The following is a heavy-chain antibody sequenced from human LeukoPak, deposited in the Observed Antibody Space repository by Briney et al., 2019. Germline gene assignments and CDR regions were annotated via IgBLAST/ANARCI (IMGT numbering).Heavy chain of an antibody. Sequence: GSLRLSCAASGFTFSSYSMNWVRQAPGKGLEWVSYISSSSSTIYYADSVKGRFTISRDNSKNTLYLQMNSLRVEDTAVYYCAKRTIDYWGQGTLVTVSS. CDR3: AKRTIDY. CDR2: ISSSSSTI. J-gene: IGHJ4*02. V-gene: IGHV3-48*01. CDR1: GFTFSSYS. D-gene: IGHD3/OR15-3a*01.